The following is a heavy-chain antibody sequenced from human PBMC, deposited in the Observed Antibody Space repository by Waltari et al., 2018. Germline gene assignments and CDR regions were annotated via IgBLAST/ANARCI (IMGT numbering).Heavy chain of an antibody. V-gene: IGHV3-21*02. CDR2: INSDNSYI. Sequence: EVQLVESGGGLVKPGGSLRRSCAASGFTFSSYSMNWLRQAPGKGREWISSINSDNSYIYYAVSARGRFTISRDNAQNSVWLQMDSLRAEDTALYYCARVSGRLERYSDLDYWGQGTLVTVSS. CDR3: ARVSGRLERYSDLDY. D-gene: IGHD1-26*01. CDR1: GFTFSSYS. J-gene: IGHJ4*02.